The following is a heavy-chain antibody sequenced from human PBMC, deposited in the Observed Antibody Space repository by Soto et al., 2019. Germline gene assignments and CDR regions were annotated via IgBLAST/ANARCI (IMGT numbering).Heavy chain of an antibody. CDR1: GFTFTHYA. CDR3: AKEEAVRGASFDS. Sequence: VPLLESGGGLVQPGGSLRLYCTASGFTFTHYAMSWVRRAPGKGLEWVSAISASDYSTYYADSVKGRFTISRDNAKNTLYLQMNSLRAEDTAVYYCAKEEAVRGASFDSWGQGTLVTVSS. CDR2: ISASDYST. D-gene: IGHD3-10*01. V-gene: IGHV3-23*01. J-gene: IGHJ4*02.